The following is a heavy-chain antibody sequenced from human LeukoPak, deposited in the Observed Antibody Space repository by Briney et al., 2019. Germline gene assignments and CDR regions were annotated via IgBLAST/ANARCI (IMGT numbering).Heavy chain of an antibody. CDR2: IIPIFGIA. CDR1: GGTFSSYA. J-gene: IGHJ5*02. V-gene: IGHV1-69*04. CDR3: AKDGYCRGGSSSLGWFDP. Sequence: SVKVSRKASGGTFSSYAISWVRQAPGQGLEWMGRIIPIFGIANYAQKFQGRVTITADKSTSTAYMELSSLRSEDTAVYYCAKDGYCRGGSSSLGWFDPRGQGTLVTVSS. D-gene: IGHD2-15*01.